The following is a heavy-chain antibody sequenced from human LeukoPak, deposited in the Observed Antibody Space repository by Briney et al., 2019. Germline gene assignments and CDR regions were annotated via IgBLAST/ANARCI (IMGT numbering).Heavy chain of an antibody. J-gene: IGHJ6*02. Sequence: ASVKVSCKASGYTFTGYYMHWVRQAPGQGLEWMGWINPNSGGTNYAQKFQGRVTMTRDTSISTAYMELSRLRSDDTAVYYCARGDILTGTYYYYGMDVWGQGTTVTVSS. V-gene: IGHV1-2*02. CDR2: INPNSGGT. CDR3: ARGDILTGTYYYYGMDV. CDR1: GYTFTGYY. D-gene: IGHD3-9*01.